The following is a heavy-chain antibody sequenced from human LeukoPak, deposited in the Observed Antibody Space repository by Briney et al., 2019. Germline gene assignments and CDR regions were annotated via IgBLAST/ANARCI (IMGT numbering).Heavy chain of an antibody. CDR3: ARDTSEFDDSSGYLHYYYYMDV. D-gene: IGHD3-22*01. J-gene: IGHJ6*03. Sequence: GGSLRLSCAASGFTFSSYGMSWVRQAPGQGLEWVANIKQDGSEKYYVDSVKGRFTISRDNAKNSLYLQMNSLRAEDTAVYYCARDTSEFDDSSGYLHYYYYMDVWGKGTTVTVSS. CDR2: IKQDGSEK. CDR1: GFTFSSYG. V-gene: IGHV3-7*01.